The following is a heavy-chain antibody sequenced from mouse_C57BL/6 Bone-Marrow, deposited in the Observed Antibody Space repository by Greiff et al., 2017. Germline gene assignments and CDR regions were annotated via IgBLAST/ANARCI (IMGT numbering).Heavy chain of an antibody. CDR3: ARCLLLDY. CDR1: GYTFTDYY. J-gene: IGHJ2*01. V-gene: IGHV1-26*01. CDR2: INPNNGGT. D-gene: IGHD2-10*01. Sequence: EVQLQQSGPELVKPGASVKISCKASGYTFTDYYMNWVKQSHGKSLEWIGDINPNNGGTSYNQKFTGKATLTVDKSSSTAYMELRSLTSEDSAVYYCARCLLLDYWGQGTTLTVSS.